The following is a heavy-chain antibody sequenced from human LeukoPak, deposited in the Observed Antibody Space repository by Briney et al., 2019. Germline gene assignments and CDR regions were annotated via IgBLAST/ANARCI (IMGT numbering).Heavy chain of an antibody. J-gene: IGHJ5*02. D-gene: IGHD2-2*01. CDR2: ICHSGSS. CDR1: GGSFSGYY. Sequence: PSETLSLTCAVYGGSFSGYYWSWIRQPPGKGLEWIGEICHSGSSNYNPPLKSRVTISVHTSKNQFSLKLNSVTAADRAVYYCVRDRAPAATTNWFDPWGEGALVTVSS. CDR3: VRDRAPAATTNWFDP. V-gene: IGHV4-34*01.